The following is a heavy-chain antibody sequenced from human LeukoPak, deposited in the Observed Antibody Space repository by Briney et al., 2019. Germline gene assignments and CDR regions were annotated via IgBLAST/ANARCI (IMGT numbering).Heavy chain of an antibody. D-gene: IGHD1-26*01. V-gene: IGHV3-66*02. Sequence: GGSLRLSCAASGFIVSNNYMNWVRRAPGKGLEWVSVIHSGGSTYYADSVKGRFTISRDNSKNTVNLQMNDLRAEDTAVYYCARSWDARLNFDYWGQGTLVTVSS. J-gene: IGHJ4*02. CDR2: IHSGGST. CDR1: GFIVSNNY. CDR3: ARSWDARLNFDY.